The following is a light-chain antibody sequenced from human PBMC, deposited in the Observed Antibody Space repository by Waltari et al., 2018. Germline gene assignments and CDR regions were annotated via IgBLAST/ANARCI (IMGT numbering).Light chain of an antibody. Sequence: QSALTQPRSVSGSPGHSVTISCTGISSDVGGYNYVSWYQQHPGKAPKLMIYDVSKRPSGVPDRFSGSKSGSTASLTISGLQAEDEADYYCCSYVGSYTWVFGGGTKLTVL. CDR2: DVS. J-gene: IGLJ3*02. CDR1: SSDVGGYNY. V-gene: IGLV2-11*01. CDR3: CSYVGSYTWV.